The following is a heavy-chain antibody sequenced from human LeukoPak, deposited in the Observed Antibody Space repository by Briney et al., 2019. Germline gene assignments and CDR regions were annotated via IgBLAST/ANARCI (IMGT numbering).Heavy chain of an antibody. Sequence: PGGSLRLSCAASGFTFSSYSMNWVRQAPGKGLEWVSSISSSSSYIYYADSVKGRFTISRDNAKNSLYLQMNSLRAEDTAVYYCAKGSGDSTGYYYNYYFYYMDVRGKGTTVTVSS. CDR3: AKGSGDSTGYYYNYYFYYMDV. D-gene: IGHD3-22*01. CDR2: ISSSSSYI. CDR1: GFTFSSYS. V-gene: IGHV3-21*04. J-gene: IGHJ6*03.